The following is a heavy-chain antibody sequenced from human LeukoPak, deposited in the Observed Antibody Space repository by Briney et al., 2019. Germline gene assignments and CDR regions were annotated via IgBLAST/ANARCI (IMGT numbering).Heavy chain of an antibody. D-gene: IGHD3-16*01. CDR2: IYTSGST. CDR3: ARWGAGDY. J-gene: IGHJ4*02. CDR1: GGSISSGSYY. Sequence: SETLSLTCTVSGGSISSGSYYWSWIRQPAGKGLEWIGRIYTSGSTNYNPSLRSRVTISVDTSKNQFSLKLSSVTAADMAVYYCARWGAGDYWGQGTLVTVSS. V-gene: IGHV4-61*02.